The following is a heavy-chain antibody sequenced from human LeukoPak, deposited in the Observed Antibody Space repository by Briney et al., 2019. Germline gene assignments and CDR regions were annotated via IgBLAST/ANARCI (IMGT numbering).Heavy chain of an antibody. J-gene: IGHJ4*02. CDR3: ARGPSSGYDSLFDY. CDR1: GFTFSSYS. CDR2: ISSSSSYI. V-gene: IGHV3-21*01. Sequence: PGGSLRLSCAASGFTFSSYSMNWVRQAPGKGLEWVSSISSSSSYIYYADSVKGRFTISRDNAKNSLYLQMNSLRAEDTAVYYCARGPSSGYDSLFDYWGQGTLVTVSS. D-gene: IGHD5-12*01.